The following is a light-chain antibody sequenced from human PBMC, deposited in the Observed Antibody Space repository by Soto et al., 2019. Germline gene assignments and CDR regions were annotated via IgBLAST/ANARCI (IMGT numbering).Light chain of an antibody. CDR3: QVWDSGSDHPV. CDR1: GIGRKN. J-gene: IGLJ2*01. V-gene: IGLV3-21*04. CDR2: YDK. Sequence: SYELTQSPSMSVAPGETATITCGGSGIGRKNVLWYQQKPGQAPVLLIYYDKDRPSGIPERFSGSNSGNTATLTISEVEAGDEADYYCQVWDSGSDHPVFGGGTKLTVL.